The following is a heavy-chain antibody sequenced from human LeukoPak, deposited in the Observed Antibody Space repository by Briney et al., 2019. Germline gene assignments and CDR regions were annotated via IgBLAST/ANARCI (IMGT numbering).Heavy chain of an antibody. J-gene: IGHJ6*03. CDR1: GFTFSSYA. Sequence: GGSLRLSCAASGFTFSSYAMHWVRQAPGKGLEWVAVISYDGSNKYYADSVKGRFTISRDNSKNTLYLQMNSLRAEDTAVYYCARDRSEDGNMDVWGKGTTVTVSS. D-gene: IGHD3-10*01. CDR2: ISYDGSNK. CDR3: ARDRSEDGNMDV. V-gene: IGHV3-30*04.